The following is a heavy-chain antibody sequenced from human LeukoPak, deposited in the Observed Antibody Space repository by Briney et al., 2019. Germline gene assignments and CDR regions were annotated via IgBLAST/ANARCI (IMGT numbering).Heavy chain of an antibody. J-gene: IGHJ4*02. CDR2: IYDSGSA. D-gene: IGHD5-18*01. CDR3: ASGYGYPSPFDY. V-gene: IGHV4-59*12. Sequence: PSETLSLTCCVSGGSISSYYWSWIRQPPGKGLEWIGYIYDSGSANYNPSLKSRVTISIDTSKNQFSLKLSSVTAADTAVYYCASGYGYPSPFDYWGQGTLVTVSS. CDR1: GGSISSYY.